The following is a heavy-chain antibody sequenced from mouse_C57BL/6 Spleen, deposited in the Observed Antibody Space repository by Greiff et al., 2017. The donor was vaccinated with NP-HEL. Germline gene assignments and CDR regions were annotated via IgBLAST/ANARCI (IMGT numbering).Heavy chain of an antibody. CDR1: GFSLTSYA. D-gene: IGHD2-13*01. V-gene: IGHV2-9-1*01. J-gene: IGHJ4*01. CDR2: IWTGGGT. Sequence: QVQLQQSGPGLVAPSQSLSITCTVSGFSLTSYAISWVRQPPGKGLEWLGVIWTGGGTNYNSALKSRLSISKDNSKSQVFLKMNSLQTDDTARYYCARKRGDFHYYAMDYWGQGTSVTVSS. CDR3: ARKRGDFHYYAMDY.